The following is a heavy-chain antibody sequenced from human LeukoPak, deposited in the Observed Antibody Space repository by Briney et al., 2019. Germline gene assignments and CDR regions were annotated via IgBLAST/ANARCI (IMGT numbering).Heavy chain of an antibody. J-gene: IGHJ4*02. CDR1: GGSFSGYY. D-gene: IGHD1-20*01. CDR3: ARGRRGYNWTQVPFDY. Sequence: SETLSLTCAVYGGSFSGYYWSWIRQPPGKGLEWIGEINHSGSTNHNPSLKSRVTISVDTSKNQFSLKLSSVTAADTAVYYCARGRRGYNWTQVPFDYWGQGTLVTVSS. CDR2: INHSGST. V-gene: IGHV4-34*01.